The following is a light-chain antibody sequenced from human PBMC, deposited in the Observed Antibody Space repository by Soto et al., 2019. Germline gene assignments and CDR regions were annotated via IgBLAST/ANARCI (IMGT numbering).Light chain of an antibody. Sequence: EMVLTQSPGTLALSPGEGATLSCRASQSVSKYLAWYQQKPGQAPRLLIYGASSRATGIPDSFRGSGSGTDFTLTISRLEPEDFAVYYCQQYGGSPQTVGQGTKVDIK. CDR3: QQYGGSPQT. J-gene: IGKJ1*01. CDR2: GAS. CDR1: QSVSKY. V-gene: IGKV3-20*01.